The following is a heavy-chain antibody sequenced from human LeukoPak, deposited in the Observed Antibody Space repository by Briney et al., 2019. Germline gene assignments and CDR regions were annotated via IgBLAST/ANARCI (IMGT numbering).Heavy chain of an antibody. CDR1: GYSFTTYW. D-gene: IGHD1-26*01. J-gene: IGHJ4*02. CDR3: ARHSGSYSTDY. Sequence: GESLKISCKGSGYSFTTYWIGWVRQMPGKGLEWMGIIYPGDSETRYSPSFQGQVTISADKSIGTAYLQWSSLKASDTAIYYCARHSGSYSTDYWGQGTLVTVSS. CDR2: IYPGDSET. V-gene: IGHV5-51*01.